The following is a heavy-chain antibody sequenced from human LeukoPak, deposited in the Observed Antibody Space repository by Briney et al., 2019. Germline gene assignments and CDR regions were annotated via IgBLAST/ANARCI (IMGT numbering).Heavy chain of an antibody. CDR3: ARDWGGYCSSTSCYSGAFDI. J-gene: IGHJ3*02. D-gene: IGHD2-2*01. V-gene: IGHV3-21*01. Sequence: GGSLRLSCAASGFTLSSSAMNWVRQAPGKGLEWVSSINNVGSHIYYADSVKGRFTISRDNSKNTLYLQMNSLRAEDTAVYYCARDWGGYCSSTSCYSGAFDIWGQGTMVTVSS. CDR2: INNVGSHI. CDR1: GFTLSSSA.